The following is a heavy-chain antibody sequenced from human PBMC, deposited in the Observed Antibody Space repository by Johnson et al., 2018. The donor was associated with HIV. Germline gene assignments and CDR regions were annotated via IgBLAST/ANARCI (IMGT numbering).Heavy chain of an antibody. J-gene: IGHJ3*02. CDR1: GFTFDDYG. CDR2: ISGSGGST. CDR3: AKDQASGYYCDAFDI. V-gene: IGHV3-23*04. D-gene: IGHD3-22*01. Sequence: VQLVESGGGVVRPGGSLRLSCAASGFTFDDYGMSWVRQAPGKGLKWVSGISGSGGSTYYADSVKGRFTISRDNSKNTLYLQMNSLRAEDTAVYYCAKDQASGYYCDAFDIWGQGTMVTVSS.